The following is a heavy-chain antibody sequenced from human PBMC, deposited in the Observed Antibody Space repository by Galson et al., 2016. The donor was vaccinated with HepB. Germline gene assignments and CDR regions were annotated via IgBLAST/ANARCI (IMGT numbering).Heavy chain of an antibody. CDR2: ISAIGSATGHYT. D-gene: IGHD1-26*01. CDR1: GFTFSTYA. Sequence: SLRLSCAASGFTFSTYAMNWVRQAPGKGLEWVSAISAIGSATGHYTYYTDSVKGRFTISRDNSKNTLYLQVSSLRAEDTAVYYCAKEDGSYFDYWGQGTLVTVSS. CDR3: AKEDGSYFDY. J-gene: IGHJ4*02. V-gene: IGHV3-23*01.